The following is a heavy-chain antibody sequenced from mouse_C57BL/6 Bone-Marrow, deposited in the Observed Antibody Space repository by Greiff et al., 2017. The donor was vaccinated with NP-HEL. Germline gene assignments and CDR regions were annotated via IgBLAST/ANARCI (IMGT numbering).Heavy chain of an antibody. D-gene: IGHD2-5*01. CDR2: IHPNSGST. Sequence: QVQLKQPGAELVKPGASVKLSCKASGYTFTSYWMHWVKQRPGQGLEWIGMIHPNSGSTNYNEKFKSKATLTVDKSSSTAYMQLSSLTSEDSAVYYSARRGYYSNYDWYFDVWGTGTPITVSS. J-gene: IGHJ1*03. CDR1: GYTFTSYW. CDR3: ARRGYYSNYDWYFDV. V-gene: IGHV1-64*01.